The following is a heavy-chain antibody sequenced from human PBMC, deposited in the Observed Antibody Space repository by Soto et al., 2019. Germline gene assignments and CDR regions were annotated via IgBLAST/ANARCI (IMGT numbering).Heavy chain of an antibody. D-gene: IGHD6-19*01. CDR3: TGGSGWLQTD. J-gene: IGHJ4*02. V-gene: IGHV3-7*04. CDR2: IKQDGSEE. Sequence: EVQLVESGGGLVQPGGSLRLSCADSGFSSSPFWMTWVRQAPGKGLEWVALIKQDGSEELYVDSVKGRITISRDNAKNSVYLQMNSLRDEDTAGYYCTGGSGWLQTDWGQGTLVTVSS. CDR1: GFSSSPFW.